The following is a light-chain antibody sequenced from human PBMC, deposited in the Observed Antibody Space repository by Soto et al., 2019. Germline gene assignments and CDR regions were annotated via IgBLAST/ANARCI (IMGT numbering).Light chain of an antibody. CDR3: PEYRRHWT. Sequence: PLTESRSTLSDSVGDRVTITCRASQRIATWLAWYQHQPGSAPKLLIYGASTLQSGVPSRFSGSGSGAEFTLTTDFLPPADFAPYIGPEYRRHWTFGPGAKVDVK. CDR2: GAS. J-gene: IGKJ1*01. V-gene: IGKV1-5*01. CDR1: QRIATW.